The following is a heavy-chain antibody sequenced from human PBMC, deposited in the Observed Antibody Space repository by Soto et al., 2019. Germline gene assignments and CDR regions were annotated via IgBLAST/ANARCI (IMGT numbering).Heavy chain of an antibody. D-gene: IGHD6-19*01. J-gene: IGHJ4*02. CDR3: AKVMTEYSGVAIDH. CDR1: GFTFSNFG. CDR2: VSYDEVNK. Sequence: QVHLLESGGGVVQPGRSLRLSCVGSGFTFSNFGIHWVRQAPGKGLEWLAVVSYDEVNKFYADSVRGRFTISRDNSKDTVYLQINSLRRDDTAMYSCAKVMTEYSGVAIDHWGQGTLVTVSS. V-gene: IGHV3-30*18.